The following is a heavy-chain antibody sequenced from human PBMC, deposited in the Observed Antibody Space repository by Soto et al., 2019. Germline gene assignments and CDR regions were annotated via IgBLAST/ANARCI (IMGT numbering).Heavy chain of an antibody. CDR2: IYSGGST. V-gene: IGHV3-53*01. CDR1: GFTVSSNY. CDR3: TRHDGAAGWHF. Sequence: PGGSLRLSCAASGFTVSSNYMSWVRQAPGKGLEWVSVIYSGGSTYYADSVKGRFSISRDNARNSVYLQMDSLRVEDTAMYYCTRHDGAAGWHFWGQGAQVTVSS. J-gene: IGHJ4*02. D-gene: IGHD6-19*01.